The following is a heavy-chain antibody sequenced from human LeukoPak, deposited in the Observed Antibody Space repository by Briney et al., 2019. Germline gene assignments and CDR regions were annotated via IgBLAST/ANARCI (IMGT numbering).Heavy chain of an antibody. D-gene: IGHD3-22*01. CDR3: AREDYYDSSPDAFDI. CDR2: VYYDGNT. J-gene: IGHJ3*02. V-gene: IGHV4-39*07. Sequence: PSETLSLTCTVSGGSISSSLYYWGWFRRPPGKGLGWIGNVYYDGNTYRNPPLRSRVTLSVDTSKNQFSLKLRSVTAADTAVYYCAREDYYDSSPDAFDIWGQGTMVAVSS. CDR1: GGSISSSLYY.